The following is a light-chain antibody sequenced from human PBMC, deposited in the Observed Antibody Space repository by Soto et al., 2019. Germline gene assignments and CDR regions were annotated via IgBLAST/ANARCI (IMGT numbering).Light chain of an antibody. J-gene: IGKJ4*01. Sequence: EVVLTQSPATLSLSPGERATLSCRASQSVANYIAWYQKRPGQSPRLLIYDSSNRATGIPARFTGSGSGTDFTLTISSLEPEDFAAYYCQQRGSWPPLTFGGGTKVEIK. CDR2: DSS. CDR1: QSVANY. CDR3: QQRGSWPPLT. V-gene: IGKV3-11*01.